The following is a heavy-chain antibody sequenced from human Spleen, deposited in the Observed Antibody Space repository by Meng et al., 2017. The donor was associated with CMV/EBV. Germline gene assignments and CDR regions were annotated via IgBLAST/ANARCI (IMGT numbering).Heavy chain of an antibody. J-gene: IGHJ6*02. CDR3: ARGGIAAPILDYYYGMDV. Sequence: GESLKISCAASGFTFSSYSMNWVRQAPGKGLEWVSSISSSSSYIYYADSVKGRFTISRDNAKNSLYLQMNSLRAEDTAVYYYARGGIAAPILDYYYGMDVWGQGTTVTVSS. CDR2: ISSSSSYI. D-gene: IGHD6-13*01. V-gene: IGHV3-21*01. CDR1: GFTFSSYS.